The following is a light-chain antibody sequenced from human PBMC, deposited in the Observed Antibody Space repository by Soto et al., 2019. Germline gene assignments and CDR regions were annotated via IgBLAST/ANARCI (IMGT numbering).Light chain of an antibody. CDR3: MQALQTPFMYT. J-gene: IGKJ2*01. CDR2: LGS. CDR1: QSLLHSNGYNY. Sequence: DIVMTQSPLSLPVTPGEPASISCRSSQSLLHSNGYNYLDWYLQKPGQSPQLLIYLGSNRASGVPDRFSGSGSGTDFTLTISRVEAEDVGVYYCMQALQTPFMYTFGQGTKLEIK. V-gene: IGKV2-28*01.